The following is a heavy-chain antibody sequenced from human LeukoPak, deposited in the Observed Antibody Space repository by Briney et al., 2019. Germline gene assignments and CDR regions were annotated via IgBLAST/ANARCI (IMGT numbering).Heavy chain of an antibody. CDR3: ARVSKVVTSGAWFDP. D-gene: IGHD4-23*01. V-gene: IGHV4-59*11. CDR2: VYYSGST. CDR1: GGSISSHY. Sequence: PEAPSVTCTVSGGSISSHYWSWSRQHPRKGLGWIGYVYYSGSTNYNPSLKSRVTISVETSKTQYPLKLSSVTAADTAVYYCARVSKVVTSGAWFDPWGQGTLVTVSS. J-gene: IGHJ5*02.